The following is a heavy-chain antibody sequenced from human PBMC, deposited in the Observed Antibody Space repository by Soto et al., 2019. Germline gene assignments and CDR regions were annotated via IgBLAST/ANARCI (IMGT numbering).Heavy chain of an antibody. V-gene: IGHV4-31*03. CDR1: GGSISSGGYY. J-gene: IGHJ4*02. Sequence: SETLSLTCTVSGGSISSGGYYWSWIRQHPGKGLEWIGYIYYSGSTYYNPSLKSRVTISVDTSKNQFSLKLSSVTAADTAVYYCASAALRLGELSLYTFDYWGQGTLVTVSS. CDR3: ASAALRLGELSLYTFDY. D-gene: IGHD3-16*02. CDR2: IYYSGST.